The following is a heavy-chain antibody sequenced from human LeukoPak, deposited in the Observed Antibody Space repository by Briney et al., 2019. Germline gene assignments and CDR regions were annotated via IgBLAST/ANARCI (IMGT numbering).Heavy chain of an antibody. Sequence: GGSLRLSCAASGFRFSETWMHWVRQAPGKGLVWVSRIRSDGSDARYAESVKGRFTIYRDNAKNTLYLQMNSLRDEDTAVYYCARDWFHAIDYWGQGTLVTVSS. D-gene: IGHD2/OR15-2a*01. CDR3: ARDWFHAIDY. CDR2: IRSDGSDA. V-gene: IGHV3-74*01. J-gene: IGHJ4*02. CDR1: GFRFSETW.